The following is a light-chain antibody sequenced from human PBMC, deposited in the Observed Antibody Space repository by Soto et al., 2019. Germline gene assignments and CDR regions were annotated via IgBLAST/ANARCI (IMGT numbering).Light chain of an antibody. Sequence: EIVLTQSPGTLSLSPGERATLSCRASQSVSSSYLAWYQQKPGQAPRLLIYGGSSRATGIPDRFSGSGSGKNFTITVNRLEPEDLVVYYCQQYRRSHPITFGQGTRLEIK. J-gene: IGKJ5*01. CDR3: QQYRRSHPIT. CDR2: GGS. V-gene: IGKV3-20*01. CDR1: QSVSSSY.